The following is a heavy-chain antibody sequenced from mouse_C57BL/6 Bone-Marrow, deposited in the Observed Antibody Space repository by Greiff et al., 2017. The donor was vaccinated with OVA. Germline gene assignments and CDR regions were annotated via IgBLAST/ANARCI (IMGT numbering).Heavy chain of an antibody. CDR2: IWRGGST. CDR1: GFSLTSYG. J-gene: IGHJ4*01. V-gene: IGHV2-2*01. Sequence: VQLQQSGPGLVQPSQSLSITCTVSGFSLTSYGVHWVRQSPGKGLEWLGVIWRGGSTDYNAAFISRLSISKDNSKSQVFFKMNRLQADDTAIYYCARKREYYGSSYYAMDYWGQGTSVTVSS. D-gene: IGHD1-1*01. CDR3: ARKREYYGSSYYAMDY.